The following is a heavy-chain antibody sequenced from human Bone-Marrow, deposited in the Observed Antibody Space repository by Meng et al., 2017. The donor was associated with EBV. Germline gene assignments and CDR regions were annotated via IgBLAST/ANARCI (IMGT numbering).Heavy chain of an antibody. CDR3: ARGGNRELHFDY. Sequence: QVQLVEVGAEGKKPGFSVKVSCKASGGTFSSYAISWVRQAPGQGLEWMGGIIPIFGTANYAQKFQGRVTITADESTSTAYMELSSLRSEDTAVYYCARGGNRELHFDYWGQGTLVTVSS. D-gene: IGHD1-14*01. CDR2: IIPIFGTA. J-gene: IGHJ4*02. CDR1: GGTFSSYA. V-gene: IGHV1-69*01.